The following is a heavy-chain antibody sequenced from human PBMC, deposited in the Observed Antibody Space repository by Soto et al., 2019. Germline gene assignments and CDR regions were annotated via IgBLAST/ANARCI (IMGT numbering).Heavy chain of an antibody. CDR1: GFTFNTYG. Sequence: GGSLRLSCTTFGFTFNTYGMHWVRQAPGKGLEWVAIIWYDGSNKYYSDSVKCRFTISRDNSKNTLYLQMNSLRDEDTALYYCARADCTGAYCYSWPFNYGVDVWGQGTTVTVSS. D-gene: IGHD2-15*01. CDR2: IWYDGSNK. V-gene: IGHV3-33*08. J-gene: IGHJ6*02. CDR3: ARADCTGAYCYSWPFNYGVDV.